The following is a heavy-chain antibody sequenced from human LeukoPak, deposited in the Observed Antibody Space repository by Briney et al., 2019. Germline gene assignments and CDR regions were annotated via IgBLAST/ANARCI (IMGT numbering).Heavy chain of an antibody. CDR2: ISSSSSYI. V-gene: IGHV3-21*01. D-gene: IGHD3-22*01. Sequence: GGSLRLSCAASGFTFSSYSMNWVRQAPGKGLEWVSSISSSSSYIYYADSVKGRFTISRDNAKNSLYLQMNSLRAEDTAVYYCARDDQVIVVALDYWGQGTLVTVSS. CDR1: GFTFSSYS. CDR3: ARDDQVIVVALDY. J-gene: IGHJ4*02.